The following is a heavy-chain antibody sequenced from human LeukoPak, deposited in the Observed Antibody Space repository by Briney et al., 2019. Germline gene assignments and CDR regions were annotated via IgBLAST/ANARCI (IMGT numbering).Heavy chain of an antibody. CDR3: VKDHGKYQLLWGAFDY. CDR2: ISSNGGST. Sequence: PGGSLRLSCSASGCTFSSYAMHWVRQAPGKGLEYVSAISSNGGSTYYADSVKGRFTISRDNSKNTLYLQMSSLRAEDTAVYYCVKDHGKYQLLWGAFDYWGQGTLVTVSS. V-gene: IGHV3-64D*06. D-gene: IGHD2-2*01. CDR1: GCTFSSYA. J-gene: IGHJ4*02.